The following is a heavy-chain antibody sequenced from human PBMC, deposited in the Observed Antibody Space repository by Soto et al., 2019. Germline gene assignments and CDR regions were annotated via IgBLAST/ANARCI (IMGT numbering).Heavy chain of an antibody. CDR2: IYYSGTT. J-gene: IGHJ4*02. Sequence: SETLSLTCIVSGGSISSSSYYWGWIRQPPGKGLEWIGSIYYSGTTYYNPSLKSRVTISVDRSKNQISLRLSSVTAADTAVYFCTRLGYDSSGYWGQGIMVTVSS. CDR1: GGSISSSSYY. CDR3: TRLGYDSSGY. D-gene: IGHD3-22*01. V-gene: IGHV4-39*01.